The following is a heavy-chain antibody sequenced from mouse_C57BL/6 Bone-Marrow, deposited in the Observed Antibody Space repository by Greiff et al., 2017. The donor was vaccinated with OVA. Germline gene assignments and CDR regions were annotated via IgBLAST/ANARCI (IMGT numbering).Heavy chain of an antibody. V-gene: IGHV1-54*01. CDR2: INPGSGGT. CDR3: ARLRPLYYYGSSYDYFDY. J-gene: IGHJ2*01. D-gene: IGHD1-1*01. Sequence: QVQLQQSGAELVRPGTSVKVSCKASGYAFTNYLIEWVKQRPGQGLEWIGVINPGSGGTNYNEKFKGKATLTADKSSSTAYMQLSSLTSEDSAVYFCARLRPLYYYGSSYDYFDYWGQGTTLTVSS. CDR1: GYAFTNYL.